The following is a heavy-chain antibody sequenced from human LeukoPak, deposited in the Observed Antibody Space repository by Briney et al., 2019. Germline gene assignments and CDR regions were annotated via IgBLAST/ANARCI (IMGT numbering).Heavy chain of an antibody. CDR3: RGRNTFGFDY. CDR1: GGSIRSYY. Sequence: SETLSLTXTVSGGSIRSYYWSWIRQPAGKGLEWIGRIYTSGSTNYNPSLKSRVTMSVDTSKNQFSLKLSSVTAADTAVYYCRGRNTFGFDYWGQGTLVTVSS. CDR2: IYTSGST. J-gene: IGHJ4*02. D-gene: IGHD1-26*01. V-gene: IGHV4-4*07.